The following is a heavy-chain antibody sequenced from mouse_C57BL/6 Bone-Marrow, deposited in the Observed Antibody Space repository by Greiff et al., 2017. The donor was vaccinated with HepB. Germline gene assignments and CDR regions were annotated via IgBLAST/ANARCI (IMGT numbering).Heavy chain of an antibody. CDR1: GFNIKDYY. CDR3: ARAITTVLALYAMDY. J-gene: IGHJ4*01. Sequence: EVKLMESGAELVKPGASVKLSCTASGFNIKDYYMHWVKQRTEQGLEWIGRIDPEDGETKYAPKFQGKATITADTSSNTAYLQLCSLTSEATAVYYCARAITTVLALYAMDYWDQGTSVTVSS. D-gene: IGHD1-1*01. V-gene: IGHV14-2*01. CDR2: IDPEDGET.